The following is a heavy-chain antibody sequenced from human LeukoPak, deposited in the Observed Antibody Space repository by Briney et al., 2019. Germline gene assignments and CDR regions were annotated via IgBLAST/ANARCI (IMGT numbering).Heavy chain of an antibody. J-gene: IGHJ4*02. Sequence: GGSLRLSCAASGFTFSSYWMHWVRQAPGKGLVWVSRINSDGSSTSYADSVKGRFTISRDNAKNTLYLQMNSLRTEDTAVYYCARGIVVVPAATDYWGQGTLVTVSS. D-gene: IGHD2-2*01. V-gene: IGHV3-74*01. CDR2: INSDGSST. CDR3: ARGIVVVPAATDY. CDR1: GFTFSSYW.